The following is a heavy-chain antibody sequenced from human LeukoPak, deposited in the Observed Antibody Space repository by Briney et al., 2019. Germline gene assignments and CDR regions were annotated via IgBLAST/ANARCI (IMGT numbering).Heavy chain of an antibody. CDR3: TTLSMIRSTEHSPDGFDV. D-gene: IGHD3-22*01. J-gene: IGHJ3*01. Sequence: SGGSLRLSCSASGFIFNIAWMSWVRQAPGKGLEWVGRVKARSEGETTDYAAPVKGRFSISRDDSKTTVYLQMNSLRTEDTALYYCTTLSMIRSTEHSPDGFDVWGRGTMVTVSS. V-gene: IGHV3-15*01. CDR1: GFIFNIAW. CDR2: VKARSEGETT.